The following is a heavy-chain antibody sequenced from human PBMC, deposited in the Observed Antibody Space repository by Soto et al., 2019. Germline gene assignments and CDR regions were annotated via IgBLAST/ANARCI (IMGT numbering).Heavy chain of an antibody. CDR1: GFSFASFA. V-gene: IGHV3-23*04. CDR3: SKLSYLDY. Sequence: DVRLAESGGGLVQPGGSLRLSCTTSGFSFASFAMTWVRQAPGKGLEWVATISGSDGKTYYADSVKGRFSISRDTSRNTLYLQMNSLRSDDTAMYYCSKLSYLDYWGQGTRVTVSS. CDR2: ISGSDGKT. J-gene: IGHJ4*02.